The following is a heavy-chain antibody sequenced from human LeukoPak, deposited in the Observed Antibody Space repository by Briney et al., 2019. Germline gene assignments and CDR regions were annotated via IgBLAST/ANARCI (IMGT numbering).Heavy chain of an antibody. CDR3: AKVPDYGDFIFDY. V-gene: IGHV3-43*02. D-gene: IGHD4-17*01. CDR2: ISGDGTRT. J-gene: IGHJ4*02. Sequence: GGSLRLSCAASGFTFDDYAMHWVRQAPGKGLEWVSLISGDGTRTYYADSVKGRFTISRDNSKNSLYLQMNSLRTEDTALYYCAKVPDYGDFIFDYWGQGTLVTVSS. CDR1: GFTFDDYA.